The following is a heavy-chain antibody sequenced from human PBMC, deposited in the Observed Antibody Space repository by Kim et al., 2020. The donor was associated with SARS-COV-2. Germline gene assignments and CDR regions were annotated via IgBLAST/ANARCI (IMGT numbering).Heavy chain of an antibody. CDR2: YTSGRT. Sequence: YTSGRTNYNPSLQGRVTMSVDMSENQFSLKLSSVTAADTAVYYCASALGHWGQGTLVTVSS. D-gene: IGHD3-16*02. CDR3: ASALGH. J-gene: IGHJ4*02. V-gene: IGHV4-4*07.